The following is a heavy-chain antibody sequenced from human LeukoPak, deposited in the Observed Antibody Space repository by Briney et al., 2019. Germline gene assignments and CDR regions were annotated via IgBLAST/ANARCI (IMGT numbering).Heavy chain of an antibody. CDR1: GYTFTGYY. D-gene: IGHD5-18*01. CDR2: INPNSGGT. Sequence: ASVKVSCKASGYTFTGYYMHWVRQAPGQGLEWMGWINPNSGGTNYAQKFQGKVTMTRDTSISTAYMELSRLRSDDTAVYYCARDIVMVTYWFDPWGQGTLVTVSS. J-gene: IGHJ5*02. V-gene: IGHV1-2*02. CDR3: ARDIVMVTYWFDP.